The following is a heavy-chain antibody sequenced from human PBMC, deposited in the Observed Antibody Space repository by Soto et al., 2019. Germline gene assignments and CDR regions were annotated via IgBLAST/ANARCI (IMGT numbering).Heavy chain of an antibody. CDR3: ARGDCSSTSCYLYYYYGMDV. J-gene: IGHJ6*02. CDR1: GYSFTSYW. D-gene: IGHD2-2*01. CDR2: IDPSDSYT. V-gene: IGHV5-10-1*01. Sequence: GESLKISCKGSGYSFTSYWISWVRQMPGKGLEWMGRIDPSDSYTNYSPSFQGHVTISADKSISTAYLQWSSLKASDTAMYYCARGDCSSTSCYLYYYYGMDVWGQGTTVTAP.